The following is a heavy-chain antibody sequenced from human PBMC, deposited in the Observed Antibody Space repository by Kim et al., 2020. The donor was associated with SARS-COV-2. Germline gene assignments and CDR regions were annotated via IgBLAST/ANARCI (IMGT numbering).Heavy chain of an antibody. CDR3: ATANYGRVFDY. V-gene: IGHV3-53*01. CDR2: K. Sequence: KYSADSVKGRFTSSKDNSKNTQYLQMNSLRAEDTAVYYCATANYGRVFDYWGQGTLVTVSS. J-gene: IGHJ4*02. D-gene: IGHD3-10*01.